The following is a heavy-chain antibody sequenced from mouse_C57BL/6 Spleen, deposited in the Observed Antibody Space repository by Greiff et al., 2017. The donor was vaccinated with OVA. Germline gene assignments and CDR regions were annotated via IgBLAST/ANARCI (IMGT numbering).Heavy chain of an antibody. CDR3: ARDFYYGSSYGDY. D-gene: IGHD1-1*01. CDR2: ISSGSSTI. CDR1: GFTFSDYG. J-gene: IGHJ2*01. Sequence: EVKVVESGGGLVKPGGSLKLSCAASGFTFSDYGMHWVRQAPETGLEWVAYISSGSSTIYYADTVKGRFTISRDNAKNTLFLQMTSLRSEDTAMYYCARDFYYGSSYGDYWGQGTTLTVSS. V-gene: IGHV5-17*01.